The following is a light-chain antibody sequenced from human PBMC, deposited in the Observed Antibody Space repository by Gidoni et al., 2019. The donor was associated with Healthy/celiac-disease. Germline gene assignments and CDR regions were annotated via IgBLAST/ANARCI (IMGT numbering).Light chain of an antibody. Sequence: EIVMTQSPATLSVSLGERATLSCMASQSVSSNLAWYQQKPGQAPRLLIYGASTRATGIPARFSGSGSGTDFTLTISSLQSEDFAVYYCQQYNNWPPWTFGQGTKVEIK. CDR1: QSVSSN. CDR2: GAS. J-gene: IGKJ1*01. V-gene: IGKV3-15*01. CDR3: QQYNNWPPWT.